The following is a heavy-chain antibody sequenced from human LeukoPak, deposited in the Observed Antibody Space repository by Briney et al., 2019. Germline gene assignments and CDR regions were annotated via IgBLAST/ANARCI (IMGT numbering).Heavy chain of an antibody. Sequence: SETLSLTCTVSGGSISSSSYYWGWIRQPPGKGLEWIGSIYYSGSTYYNPSLKSRVTISVDTSKNQFSPKLSSVTAADTAVYYCARGAFQWLAYDYWGQGTLVTVSS. J-gene: IGHJ4*02. CDR3: ARGAFQWLAYDY. CDR2: IYYSGST. D-gene: IGHD6-19*01. CDR1: GGSISSSSYY. V-gene: IGHV4-39*07.